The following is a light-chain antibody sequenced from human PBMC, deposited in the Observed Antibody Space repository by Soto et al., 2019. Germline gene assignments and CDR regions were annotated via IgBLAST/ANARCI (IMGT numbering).Light chain of an antibody. CDR1: SSNIGAGYD. CDR2: GNC. CDR3: QSYDSSLSGYV. V-gene: IGLV1-40*01. J-gene: IGLJ1*01. Sequence: QSVLTQPPSVSRAPGQRVTISCTGSSSNIGAGYDVHWYQQLPGTAPKLLIYGNCNRPSGLPDRFSGSKSGTSASLAITGRQAEDEADYYCQSYDSSLSGYVFGTGTKLTVL.